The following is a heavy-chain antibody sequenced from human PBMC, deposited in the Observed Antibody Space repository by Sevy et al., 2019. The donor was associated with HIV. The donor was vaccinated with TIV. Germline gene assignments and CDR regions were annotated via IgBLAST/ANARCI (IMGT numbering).Heavy chain of an antibody. J-gene: IGHJ6*02. CDR3: AREGTTVDRGMDV. D-gene: IGHD4-4*01. CDR2: IYNTGGT. Sequence: SETLSLTCTASGGSISTFFWSWIRQPAGKGLEWIGRIYNTGGTNYNPSLQSRVTMSVDTSKNQFSLKLTSVTVADTAVYYCAREGTTVDRGMDVWGQGTTVTVSS. CDR1: GGSISTFF. V-gene: IGHV4-4*07.